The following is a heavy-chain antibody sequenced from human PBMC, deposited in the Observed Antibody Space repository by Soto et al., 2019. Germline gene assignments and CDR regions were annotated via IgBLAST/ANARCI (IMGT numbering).Heavy chain of an antibody. CDR2: ISSRASTI. V-gene: IGHV3-11*01. J-gene: IGHJ4*02. Sequence: QVQLVESGGGLVKPGGSLRLSCAASGFTFSNYYMSWIRQAPGKGLEWVSYISSRASTIFYADSVKGRFTISRDNVKNSLYLQTNGLRAEDTAVYYCASGTNGAFFVYWGQRILVPVSS. CDR3: ASGTNGAFFVY. D-gene: IGHD2-8*01. CDR1: GFTFSNYY.